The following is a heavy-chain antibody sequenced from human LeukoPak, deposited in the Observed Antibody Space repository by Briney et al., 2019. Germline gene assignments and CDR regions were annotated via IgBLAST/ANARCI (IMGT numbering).Heavy chain of an antibody. Sequence: GGSLRLSCAASGFTFSSYSMNWVRQAPGKGLEWVSSISSSSSYIYYADSVKGRFTISRDNAKNSLYLQMNSLRAEDTAVYYCARDRYGDYVRGVNWFDPWGQGTLVTVSS. V-gene: IGHV3-21*01. CDR2: ISSSSSYI. J-gene: IGHJ5*02. CDR3: ARDRYGDYVRGVNWFDP. D-gene: IGHD4-17*01. CDR1: GFTFSSYS.